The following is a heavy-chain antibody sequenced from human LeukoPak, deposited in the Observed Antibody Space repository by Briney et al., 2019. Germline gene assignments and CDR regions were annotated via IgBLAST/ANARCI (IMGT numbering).Heavy chain of an antibody. CDR1: GGTFSSYA. CDR3: ARCEPNVVGGGAFDI. J-gene: IGHJ3*02. D-gene: IGHD2-21*01. Sequence: SVKVSCKASGGTFSSYAISWVRQAPGQGLEWMGGIIPIFGTANYAQKFQGRVTITADESTSTAYMELSSLRSEDTAVYYCARCEPNVVGGGAFDIWGQGTMVTVSS. V-gene: IGHV1-69*13. CDR2: IIPIFGTA.